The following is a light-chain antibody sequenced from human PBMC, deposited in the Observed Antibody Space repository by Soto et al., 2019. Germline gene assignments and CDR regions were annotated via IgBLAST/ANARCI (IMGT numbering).Light chain of an antibody. CDR2: LGS. CDR3: MQALQTPRT. V-gene: IGKV2-28*01. Sequence: VMTQSPLALPVTPGEPASISFRASQSLLHSNGYNYLDWYLQKPGQSPQLLIYLGSNRASGVPDRFSGSGSGTDFTLKISRVEADDVGVYYCMQALQTPRTFGQGTNVDIK. J-gene: IGKJ1*01. CDR1: QSLLHSNGYNY.